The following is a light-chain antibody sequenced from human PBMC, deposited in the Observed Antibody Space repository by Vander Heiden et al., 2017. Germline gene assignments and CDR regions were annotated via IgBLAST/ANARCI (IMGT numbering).Light chain of an antibody. V-gene: IGLV1-51*01. CDR2: DNN. J-gene: IGLJ2*01. Sequence: HSALTQPHSLPAAPGQKATISCSGSSSNIGNNYVSWYQQLPGTAPKLLSYDNNKRPSGSPDRFSGSEYSSAASPAILAPQTGDEGKYDDGTWDSRLNAEQCVFGGGTKLTVL. CDR1: SSNIGNNY. CDR3: GTWDSRLNAEQCV.